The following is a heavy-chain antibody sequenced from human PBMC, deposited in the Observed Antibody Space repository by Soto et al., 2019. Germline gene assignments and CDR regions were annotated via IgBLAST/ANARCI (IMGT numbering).Heavy chain of an antibody. D-gene: IGHD3-10*01. CDR2: IYYSGST. CDR3: ARVARTGITPPNFDY. Sequence: PSETLSLTCTVSGCSISSSSYYWGWILQPPGKGLEWIGSIYYSGSTYYNPSLKSRVTISVDTSKNQFSLKLSSVTAADTAVYYCARVARTGITPPNFDYWGQGTLVTVSS. V-gene: IGHV4-39*01. J-gene: IGHJ4*02. CDR1: GCSISSSSYY.